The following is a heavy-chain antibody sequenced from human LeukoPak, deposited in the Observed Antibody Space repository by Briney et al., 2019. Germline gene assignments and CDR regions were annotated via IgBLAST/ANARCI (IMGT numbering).Heavy chain of an antibody. D-gene: IGHD4-23*01. CDR3: ARVAYGGNSGFPFDY. V-gene: IGHV4-61*02. CDR1: VGSISSGSYD. CDR2: IYTSGCT. Sequence: SETLSLTCTVPVGSISSGSYDWSRIPQPAVKGLDRTGRIYTSGCTNYNPSLTSRVTISVDTSKNQFSLKLSSVTAADTAVYYCARVAYGGNSGFPFDYWGQGTLVTVSS. J-gene: IGHJ4*02.